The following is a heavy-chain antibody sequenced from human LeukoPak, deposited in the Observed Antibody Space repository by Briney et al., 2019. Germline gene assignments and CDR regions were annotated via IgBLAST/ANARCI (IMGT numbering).Heavy chain of an antibody. D-gene: IGHD3-10*01. CDR1: GFTFSSYG. J-gene: IGHJ6*02. V-gene: IGHV3-30*18. Sequence: GGSLRLSCAASGFTFSSYGMHWVRQAPGKGLEWVAVISYDGSNKYYADSVKGRFTISRDNSKNTLYLQMNSLRAEDTAVYYCAKDLGPHSGSSDGYYYYYGMDVWGQGTTVTVSS. CDR2: ISYDGSNK. CDR3: AKDLGPHSGSSDGYYYYYGMDV.